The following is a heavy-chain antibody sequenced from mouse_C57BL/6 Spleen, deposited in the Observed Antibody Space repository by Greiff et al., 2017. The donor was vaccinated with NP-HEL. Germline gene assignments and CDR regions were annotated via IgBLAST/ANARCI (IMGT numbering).Heavy chain of an antibody. CDR2: ISSGGSYT. CDR1: GFTFSSYG. V-gene: IGHV5-6*01. Sequence: EVHLVESGGDLVKPGGSLKLSCAASGFTFSSYGMSWVRQTPDKRLEWVATISSGGSYTYYPDSVKGRFTISRDNAKNTLYLQMSSLKSEDTAMYYCARSITTVVATGGAMDYWGQGTSVTVSS. J-gene: IGHJ4*01. D-gene: IGHD1-1*01. CDR3: ARSITTVVATGGAMDY.